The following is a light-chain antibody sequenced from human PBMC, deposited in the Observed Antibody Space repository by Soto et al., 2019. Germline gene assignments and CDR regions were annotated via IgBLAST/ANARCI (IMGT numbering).Light chain of an antibody. V-gene: IGKV3-20*01. CDR2: GAS. Sequence: EIVLTQSPGTLSLSPGERATLSCRASQSVSSSYLAWYQQKPGQAPRLLIYGASSRATGIPDRFSGSGSGTDFTLIISRLEPEDFLVYYCQQYSNSRTFGQGTKVEIK. CDR1: QSVSSSY. CDR3: QQYSNSRT. J-gene: IGKJ1*01.